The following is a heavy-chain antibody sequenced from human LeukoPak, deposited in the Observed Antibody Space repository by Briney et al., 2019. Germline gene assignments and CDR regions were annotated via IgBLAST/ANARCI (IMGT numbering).Heavy chain of an antibody. Sequence: GASVEVSCKASGYTFTGYYMHWVRQAPGQGLEWMGWINPNTGDTNYAQKFQGRVTMTRDTSSSTAYMELSRLRSDDTAMYYCAKDQGRGYTYGLYYFDYWGQGTLVTVSS. V-gene: IGHV1-2*02. CDR3: AKDQGRGYTYGLYYFDY. CDR1: GYTFTGYY. CDR2: INPNTGDT. J-gene: IGHJ4*02. D-gene: IGHD5-18*01.